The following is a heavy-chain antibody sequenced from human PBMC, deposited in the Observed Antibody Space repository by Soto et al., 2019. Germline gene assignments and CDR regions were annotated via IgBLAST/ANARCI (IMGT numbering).Heavy chain of an antibody. D-gene: IGHD1-26*01. CDR2: IYYSGST. Sequence: SETLSLTCTVSGGSISSYYWRWIRQPPGKGLEWIGYIYYSGSTNYNPSLKSRVTISVDTSKNQFSLKLSSVTAADTDVYYCARESGSYYDSSFDYWGQGTLVTLSS. V-gene: IGHV4-59*01. CDR3: ARESGSYYDSSFDY. CDR1: GGSISSYY. J-gene: IGHJ4*02.